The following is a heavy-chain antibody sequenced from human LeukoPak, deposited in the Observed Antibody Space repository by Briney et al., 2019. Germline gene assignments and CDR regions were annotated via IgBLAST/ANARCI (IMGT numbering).Heavy chain of an antibody. CDR2: IYHSGST. J-gene: IGHJ6*02. V-gene: IGHV4-4*02. CDR3: ARDNRDYYYYYGMDV. Sequence: SETLSLTCAVSGGSISSSNWWSWVRQPPGKGLEWIGEIYHSGSTNYNPSLKSRVTISVDKSKNQFSLKLSSVTAADTAVYYCARDNRDYYYYYGMDVWGQGTTVIVSS. CDR1: GGSISSSNW.